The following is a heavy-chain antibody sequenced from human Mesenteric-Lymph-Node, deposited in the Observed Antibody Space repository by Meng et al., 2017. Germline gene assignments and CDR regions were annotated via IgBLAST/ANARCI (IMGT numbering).Heavy chain of an antibody. CDR3: ARVAVGISSFDY. V-gene: IGHV6-1*01. Sequence: QSQLQQSGPGLAKPSKTFPLPCATPGDSVSGNSAAWNWIRQSPSRGLEWLGRTYYRSKWYNDYAVSVKSRITINPDTSKNQFSLQLNSVTPEDTAVYYCARVAVGISSFDYWGQGTLVTVSS. CDR1: GDSVSGNSAA. CDR2: TYYRSKWYN. J-gene: IGHJ4*02. D-gene: IGHD1-26*01.